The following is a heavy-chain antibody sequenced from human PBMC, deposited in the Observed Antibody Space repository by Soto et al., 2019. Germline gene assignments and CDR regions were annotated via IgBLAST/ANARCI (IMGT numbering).Heavy chain of an antibody. CDR3: ATDTMCSNGVGYPYYYGLDV. CDR1: GFTFSRSW. J-gene: IGHJ6*02. CDR2: IKSKTDGGTT. V-gene: IGHV3-15*01. D-gene: IGHD2-8*01. Sequence: AGSLRLSCEASGFTFSRSWMSWVRQAPGKGLEWVGRIKSKTDGGTTEYAAPVKGRFTISRDDSKNTLYLQMNSLNTEDTAVYYCATDTMCSNGVGYPYYYGLDVWGQGTTVTVSS.